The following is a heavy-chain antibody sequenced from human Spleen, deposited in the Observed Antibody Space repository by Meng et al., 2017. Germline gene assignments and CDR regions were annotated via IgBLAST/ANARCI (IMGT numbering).Heavy chain of an antibody. Sequence: QVQVLQSGAEGKKPGASVKVSCKASGYAFAAYWIQWVRQAPGQGLEWMGRIDPKSDNTHYAQKFQGRVTMTRDTSISTAYMELSGLRSDDTAVYYCARDEDISAAGYLLSDFWGQGTLVTVSS. V-gene: IGHV1-2*06. J-gene: IGHJ4*02. D-gene: IGHD6-13*01. CDR3: ARDEDISAAGYLLSDF. CDR1: GYAFAAYW. CDR2: IDPKSDNT.